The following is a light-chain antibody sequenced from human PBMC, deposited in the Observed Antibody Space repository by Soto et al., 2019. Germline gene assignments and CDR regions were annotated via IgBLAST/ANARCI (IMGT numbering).Light chain of an antibody. V-gene: IGLV2-14*01. CDR1: SSDIDTYNY. CDR2: EVT. Sequence: QSALTQPASVSGSPGQSITISCTGTSSDIDTYNYVSWYQQHPGKAPKLIIYEVTNRPSGVSNRFSGSKSGDTASLTISGLQAEDEADFYCCSHAGSFTWVFGGGTQLTVL. CDR3: CSHAGSFTWV. J-gene: IGLJ3*02.